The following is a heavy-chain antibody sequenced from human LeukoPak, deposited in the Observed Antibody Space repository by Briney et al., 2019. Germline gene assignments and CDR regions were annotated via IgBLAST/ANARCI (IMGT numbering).Heavy chain of an antibody. CDR3: AKSRGLGSGWPFDY. CDR1: GFTFSTYV. V-gene: IGHV3-30-3*02. D-gene: IGHD6-19*01. Sequence: GGSLRLSCVASGFTFSTYVMHWVRQAPGKGLEWVAVISYNESNKNYADSVKGRFTISRDNSKNTLYLQMNSLRAEDTAVYYCAKSRGLGSGWPFDYWGQGTLVTVSS. J-gene: IGHJ4*02. CDR2: ISYNESNK.